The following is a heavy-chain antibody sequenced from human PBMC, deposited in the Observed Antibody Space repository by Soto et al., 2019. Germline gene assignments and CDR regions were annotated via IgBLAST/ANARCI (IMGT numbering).Heavy chain of an antibody. V-gene: IGHV3-48*02. CDR2: TSSSSSTI. J-gene: IGHJ4*02. CDR3: VREISVAGGHFDY. CDR1: GFTFSSYG. Sequence: EVQLVESGGGLVQPGGSLRLSCTASGFTFSSYGMNWVRQAPGKGLEWVSSTSSSSSTIYYADSVRGRFTISRDNAKNSLYLQMNSLRDEDTAVYYCVREISVAGGHFDYWGQGTLVTVSS. D-gene: IGHD6-19*01.